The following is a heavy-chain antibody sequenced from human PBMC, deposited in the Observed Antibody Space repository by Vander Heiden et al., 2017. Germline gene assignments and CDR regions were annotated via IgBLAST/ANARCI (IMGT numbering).Heavy chain of an antibody. CDR3: ARAKHTIFGGNYFDY. V-gene: IGHV4-31*03. Sequence: QVQLQESGPGLVKPSQTLSLPCTVSGGPISSGGYSWSWIRQHPGKGLEWNGYIYYSGSTYYNPSLKSRVTISVDTSKNQFSLKLSSVTAADTAVYYCARAKHTIFGGNYFDYWGQGTLVTVSS. CDR2: IYYSGST. CDR1: GGPISSGGYS. D-gene: IGHD3-3*01. J-gene: IGHJ4*02.